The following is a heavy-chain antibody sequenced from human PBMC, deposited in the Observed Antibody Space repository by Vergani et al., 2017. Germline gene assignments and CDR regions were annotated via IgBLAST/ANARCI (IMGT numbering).Heavy chain of an antibody. Sequence: EVQLLESGGGLVQPGGSLRLSCAASGFTFSSYAMSWVRQAPGKGLEWVSAISGSGGSTYYADSVKGRFTISRDNSKNTLYLQMNSLRAEDTAVYYCARDPASSFYDSSATDYWGQGTLVTVSS. CDR3: ARDPASSFYDSSATDY. D-gene: IGHD3-22*01. CDR2: ISGSGGST. J-gene: IGHJ4*02. CDR1: GFTFSSYA. V-gene: IGHV3-23*01.